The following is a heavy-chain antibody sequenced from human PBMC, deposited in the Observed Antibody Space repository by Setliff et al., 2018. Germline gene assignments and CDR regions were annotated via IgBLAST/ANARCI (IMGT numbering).Heavy chain of an antibody. CDR3: ARAPSVELVTIRTNSWFTY. V-gene: IGHV1-18*01. Sequence: ASVKVSCKASGYTFRNYAFAWVRQAPGQGLEWVGWISVYNGDTNYAQKFQGRVTLTTDTSTSTAYMELRSLTSDDSALYYCARAPSVELVTIRTNSWFTYWCQGTQVTVSS. CDR1: GYTFRNYA. D-gene: IGHD5-18*01. J-gene: IGHJ1*01. CDR2: ISVYNGDT.